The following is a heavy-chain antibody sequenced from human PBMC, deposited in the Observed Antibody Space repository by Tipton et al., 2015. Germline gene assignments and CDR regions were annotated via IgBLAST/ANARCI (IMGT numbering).Heavy chain of an antibody. V-gene: IGHV4-59*01. D-gene: IGHD3-10*01. CDR3: ARGLLLWFGMSDY. Sequence: TLSLTCTVSGGSFSDYYWSWIRQPPGKGLEWIGYISYSGSTHYNPSFKSRVAISVDTSKNQFSLTLNSVTAADTAVYYCARGLLLWFGMSDYWGRGTLVTVSS. CDR2: ISYSGST. J-gene: IGHJ4*02. CDR1: GGSFSDYY.